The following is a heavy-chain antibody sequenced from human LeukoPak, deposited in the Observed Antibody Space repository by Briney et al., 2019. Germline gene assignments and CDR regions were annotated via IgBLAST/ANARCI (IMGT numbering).Heavy chain of an antibody. D-gene: IGHD4-17*01. V-gene: IGHV3-48*01. CDR3: ARDALPGYGDYFDY. J-gene: IGHJ4*02. CDR2: ISSSSSTI. CDR1: GFTFSTYS. Sequence: GGSLRLSCAPSGFTFSTYSMNWVRQAPGKGLEWVSYISSSSSTIYYADFVKGRFSISRDDSNNALYLQMNNLRIEDTAVYYCARDALPGYGDYFDYWGQGTLVTVSS.